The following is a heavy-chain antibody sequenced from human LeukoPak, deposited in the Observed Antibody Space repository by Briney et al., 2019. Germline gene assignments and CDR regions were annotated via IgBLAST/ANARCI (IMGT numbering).Heavy chain of an antibody. CDR3: ARGAGSSWYGDY. D-gene: IGHD6-13*01. Sequence: GGSLRLSCAASGFTFSSYAMHWVRQAPGKGLEWVAVISYDGSNKYYADSVKGRFTISRDNSKNTLYLQMNSLRNEDTAMYYCARGAGSSWYGDYWGQGTLVTVTS. CDR2: ISYDGSNK. V-gene: IGHV3-30*04. CDR1: GFTFSSYA. J-gene: IGHJ4*02.